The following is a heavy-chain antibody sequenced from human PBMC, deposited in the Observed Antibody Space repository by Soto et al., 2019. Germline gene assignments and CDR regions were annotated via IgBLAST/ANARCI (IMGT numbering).Heavy chain of an antibody. CDR2: IWYDGTQK. CDR1: GFTFNTYS. Sequence: QVQFEESGGGVVQPGRSLRLSCEASGFTFNTYSMHWVRQPPGKGLEWLAAIWYDGTQKYYADSVKGRFIISRDNSKKTLYLEMNSLRAEDTAVYYWARAGGTTVTGLWHFDSWGQGTLVTVSS. CDR3: ARAGGTTVTGLWHFDS. V-gene: IGHV3-33*01. J-gene: IGHJ4*02. D-gene: IGHD4-17*01.